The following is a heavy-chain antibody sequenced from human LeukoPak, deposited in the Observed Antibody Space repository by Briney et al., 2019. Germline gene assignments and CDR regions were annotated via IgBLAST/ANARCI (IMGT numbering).Heavy chain of an antibody. Sequence: GGSLRLSCVVSGFTFTSYGVHWVRQAPGKGLEWVAFIRHDGSYKDYADSVKGRFTISRDNSKNTLYLQLNRLRAEDTAVYYCAKGGAVSSKSITMIRGTRRYYYYMDVWGKGTTVTISS. J-gene: IGHJ6*03. CDR2: IRHDGSYK. CDR3: AKGGAVSSKSITMIRGTRRYYYYMDV. D-gene: IGHD3-10*01. CDR1: GFTFTSYG. V-gene: IGHV3-30*02.